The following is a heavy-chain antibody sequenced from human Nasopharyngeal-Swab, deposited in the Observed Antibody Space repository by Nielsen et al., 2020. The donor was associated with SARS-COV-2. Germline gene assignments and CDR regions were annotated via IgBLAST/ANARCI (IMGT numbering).Heavy chain of an antibody. D-gene: IGHD5-18*01. CDR1: GFSVSTYW. CDR3: AREDTAMVVDY. Sequence: GESLKISCAASGFSVSTYWMTWVRQDPGRGLEWIANIKEDGSETYYVDSVKGRFTISRDNAKNSLYLQMNSLRGEDTAVYYCAREDTAMVVDYWGQGTLVTVSS. J-gene: IGHJ4*02. V-gene: IGHV3-7*01. CDR2: IKEDGSET.